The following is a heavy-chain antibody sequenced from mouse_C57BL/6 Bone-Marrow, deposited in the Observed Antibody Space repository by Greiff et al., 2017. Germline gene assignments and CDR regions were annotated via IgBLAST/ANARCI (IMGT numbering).Heavy chain of an antibody. Sequence: QVQLQQPGAELVRPGSSVKLSCKASGYTFTSYWMHWVKQRPIQGLEWIGNIDPSDSETHYNQKFKDKATLTVDTSSSTAYMQLSSLTSEDSAVYYCARWVLYYYGRSYLHWYFDVWGTGTTVTVSS. J-gene: IGHJ1*03. D-gene: IGHD1-1*01. CDR1: GYTFTSYW. V-gene: IGHV1-52*01. CDR2: IDPSDSET. CDR3: ARWVLYYYGRSYLHWYFDV.